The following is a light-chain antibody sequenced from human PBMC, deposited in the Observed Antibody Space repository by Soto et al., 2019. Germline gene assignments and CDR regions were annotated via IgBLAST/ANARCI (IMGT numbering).Light chain of an antibody. CDR1: SSDIGAYNY. CDR2: EVT. CDR3: SSYTTTTTPV. J-gene: IGLJ1*01. V-gene: IGLV2-14*01. Sequence: QSVLTQPASVSGSPGQSITISCTGTSSDIGAYNYVSWYQQHPGKAPKLMIYEVTYRPSGVSPRFSGSKSGNTASLTISGLQAEDEADYYCSSYTTTTTPVFGTGTKVTVL.